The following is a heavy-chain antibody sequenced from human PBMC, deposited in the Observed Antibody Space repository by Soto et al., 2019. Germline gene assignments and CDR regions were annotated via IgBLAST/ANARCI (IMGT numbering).Heavy chain of an antibody. D-gene: IGHD2-21*02. CDR3: ARDPAVGGGNSISGAD. CDR1: GGTFSSYA. J-gene: IGHJ4*02. V-gene: IGHV1-69*01. CDR2: IIPIFGTA. Sequence: QVQLVQSGAEVKKPGSSVKVSCKASGGTFSSYAISWVRQAPGQGLEWMGGIIPIFGTANYAQKFQGRVTITADESTSTAYMELSSLRSEDTDVYYCARDPAVGGGNSISGADWGQGTLVTVSS.